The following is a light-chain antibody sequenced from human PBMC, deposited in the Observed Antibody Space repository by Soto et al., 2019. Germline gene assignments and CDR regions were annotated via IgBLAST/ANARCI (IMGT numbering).Light chain of an antibody. Sequence: EKVMTQSPAALSVSPGERATLSCRASQSVNSNLAWYKQKPGQAPRLLLYGASTRATGIPARFSGSASGTEFTLTISSLQSEDFAVYYCQQGHNWPLTFGQGTRLEI. CDR1: QSVNSN. CDR3: QQGHNWPLT. CDR2: GAS. V-gene: IGKV3-15*01. J-gene: IGKJ2*01.